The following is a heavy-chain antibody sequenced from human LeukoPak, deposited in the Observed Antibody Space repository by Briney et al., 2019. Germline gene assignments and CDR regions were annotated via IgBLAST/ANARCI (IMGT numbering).Heavy chain of an antibody. CDR3: ARDRVAVVRGVSAFDY. Sequence: PGGSLRLSCAASGFTFNNYGMNWVRQAPGKGLEWVSSISPRSSYIYYTDSVKGRFTISRDNAKNSLYLQMNSLRAEDTAVYYCARDRVAVVRGVSAFDYWGQGTLVTVSS. CDR1: GFTFNNYG. V-gene: IGHV3-21*01. CDR2: ISPRSSYI. D-gene: IGHD3-10*01. J-gene: IGHJ4*02.